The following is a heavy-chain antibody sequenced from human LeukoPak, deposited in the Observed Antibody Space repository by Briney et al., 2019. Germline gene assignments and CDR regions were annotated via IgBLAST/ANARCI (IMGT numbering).Heavy chain of an antibody. J-gene: IGHJ4*02. CDR1: GFTFDDYG. CDR3: ARGLNDFWSGYYTSAFDY. Sequence: GGSLRLSCAASGFTFDDYGMSWVRQAPGKGLEWVSGINWNGGSTGYADSVKGRFTISRDNTKNSLYLQMNSLRAEDTALYYCARGLNDFWSGYYTSAFDYWGQGTLVTVSP. CDR2: INWNGGST. V-gene: IGHV3-20*04. D-gene: IGHD3-3*01.